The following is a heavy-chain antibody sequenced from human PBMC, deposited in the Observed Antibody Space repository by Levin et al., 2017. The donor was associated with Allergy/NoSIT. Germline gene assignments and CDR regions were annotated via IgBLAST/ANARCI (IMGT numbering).Heavy chain of an antibody. V-gene: IGHV4-59*01. D-gene: IGHD2-21*01. J-gene: IGHJ2*01. CDR2: IHYDGNT. Sequence: SETLSLTCTVSGDSISSYYWSWIRQPPGRGLEWIGYIHYDGNTNYNPSLKSRITISLDTSKNEFSLKLRSVTAADTAVYYCAREYGGDWYFDLWGRGTLVTVAS. CDR3: AREYGGDWYFDL. CDR1: GDSISSYY.